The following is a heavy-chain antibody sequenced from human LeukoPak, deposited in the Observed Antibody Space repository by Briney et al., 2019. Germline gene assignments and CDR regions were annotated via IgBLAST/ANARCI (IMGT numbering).Heavy chain of an antibody. V-gene: IGHV3-9*03. CDR3: AKDSSGWPLFDY. Sequence: SLRLSCAASGFTFDDYAMHWVRQAPGKGLEWVSGISWNSYSIGYAVSVKGRFTISRDNAKNSLYLQMNSLRAEDMAFYYCAKDSSGWPLFDYWGQGTLVTVSS. D-gene: IGHD6-19*01. CDR2: ISWNSYSI. J-gene: IGHJ4*02. CDR1: GFTFDDYA.